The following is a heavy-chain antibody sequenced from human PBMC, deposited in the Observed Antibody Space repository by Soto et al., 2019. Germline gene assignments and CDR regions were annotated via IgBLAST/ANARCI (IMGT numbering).Heavy chain of an antibody. V-gene: IGHV4-59*01. CDR2: VYYSGST. D-gene: IGHD3-10*01. CDR3: ARGPRVASGSLPYHYGMDV. CDR1: GGSISSYY. J-gene: IGHJ6*02. Sequence: QVQLQESGPGLVKPSETLSLTCTVSGGSISSYYWSWIRQPPGKGLEWIGYVYYSGSTNYNPSPKSRVTISVDTSKSQFSLKLSSVTAADTAVYYCARGPRVASGSLPYHYGMDVWGQGTTVTVSS.